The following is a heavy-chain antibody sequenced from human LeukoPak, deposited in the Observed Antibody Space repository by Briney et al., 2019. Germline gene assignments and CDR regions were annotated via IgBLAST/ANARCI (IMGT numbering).Heavy chain of an antibody. CDR3: ARGGIADLADYYGMDV. CDR2: MNPNSGNT. V-gene: IGHV1-8*01. D-gene: IGHD2-21*01. CDR1: AYTFTRYD. J-gene: IGHJ6*02. Sequence: ASVKVSCKASAYTFTRYDINWVRQATGQGREGVGLMNPNSGNTGYLQKFQGRVTMTRHTPISTAYMELSSLRSEDPAVYYCARGGIADLADYYGMDVWGQGTTVTVSS.